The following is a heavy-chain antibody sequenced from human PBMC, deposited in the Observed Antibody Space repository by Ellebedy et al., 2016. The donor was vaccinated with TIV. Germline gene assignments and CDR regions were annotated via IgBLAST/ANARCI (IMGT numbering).Heavy chain of an antibody. V-gene: IGHV3-66*01. CDR1: GFTVSSNY. CDR3: ARVDYGLAFHI. CDR2: IYSSGIT. J-gene: IGHJ3*02. Sequence: GGSLRLSCAASGFTVSSNYMSWVRQAPGKGLEWVSVIYSSGITYYAESVKGRFTISTDNSRDNSKNTLYLQMNGLRAEDTAVYYCARVDYGLAFHIWGQGTMVTVSS. D-gene: IGHD3-16*01.